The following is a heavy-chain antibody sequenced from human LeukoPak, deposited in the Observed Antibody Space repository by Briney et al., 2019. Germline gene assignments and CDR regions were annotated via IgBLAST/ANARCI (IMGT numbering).Heavy chain of an antibody. V-gene: IGHV3-15*01. CDR2: IKNKPDGGTT. CDR3: TVVNYGSGSYPLGY. CDR1: GFTFSHAW. D-gene: IGHD3-10*01. Sequence: GGSLRLSCAASGFTFSHAWMSWVRQAPGKGLEWVGRIKNKPDGGTTDYAAPVQGRFTISRDDSKNTLSLQMNSLKAEDTAVYYCTVVNYGSGSYPLGYWGQGTLFTVSS. J-gene: IGHJ4*02.